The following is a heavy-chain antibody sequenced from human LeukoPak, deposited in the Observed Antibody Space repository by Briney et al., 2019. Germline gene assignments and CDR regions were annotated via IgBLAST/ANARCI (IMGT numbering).Heavy chain of an antibody. CDR3: ARESVAAAGIFFDY. CDR1: VGSISSYY. J-gene: IGHJ4*02. Sequence: SETLSLTCTVSVGSISSYYWSWIRQPPGKGLEWIGYIYYSGSTKYKSSLKGRLTISVDTSKNQFSLKLSSVTAADTAVYYCARESVAAAGIFFDYWGQGTLVTVSS. V-gene: IGHV4-59*01. D-gene: IGHD6-13*01. CDR2: IYYSGST.